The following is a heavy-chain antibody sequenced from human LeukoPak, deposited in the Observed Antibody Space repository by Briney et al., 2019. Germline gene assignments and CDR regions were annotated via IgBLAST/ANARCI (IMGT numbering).Heavy chain of an antibody. CDR1: GFTFSSYN. Sequence: PGGSLRLSCAASGFTFSSYNMNWVRQAPGKGLEWVSSISSSSSYIYYADSVKGRFTISRDNAKNSLYLQMNSLRAEDTAVYYCARDKMAAAGTDYYYGMDVWGQGTTVTVSS. V-gene: IGHV3-21*01. D-gene: IGHD6-13*01. J-gene: IGHJ6*02. CDR2: ISSSSSYI. CDR3: ARDKMAAAGTDYYYGMDV.